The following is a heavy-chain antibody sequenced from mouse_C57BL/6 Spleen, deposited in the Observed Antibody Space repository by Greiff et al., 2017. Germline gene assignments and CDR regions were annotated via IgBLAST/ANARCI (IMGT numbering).Heavy chain of an antibody. D-gene: IGHD6-5*01. CDR1: GYTFTSYW. Sequence: QVQLQQPGPELVRPGTSVKLSCKASGYTFTSYWMPWVKQRPGQGLEWIGVIDPSDSYTNYNQKFKGKATLTVDTSSSTAYMQLSSLTSEDSAVYYGARANAVDYWGQGTTLTVSS. CDR3: ARANAVDY. V-gene: IGHV1-59*01. J-gene: IGHJ2*01. CDR2: IDPSDSYT.